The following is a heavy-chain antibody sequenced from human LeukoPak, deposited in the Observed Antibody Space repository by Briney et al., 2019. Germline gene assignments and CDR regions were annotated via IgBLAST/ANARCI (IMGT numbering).Heavy chain of an antibody. J-gene: IGHJ4*02. CDR1: GYSISSGYY. CDR3: ARDWHTLGFEY. V-gene: IGHV4-38-2*02. CDR2: IYHTGTT. Sequence: SETLSLTCSVSGYSISSGYYWGWIRQPPGKGLEWIGSIYHTGTTYYNPSLKSRLSISVDTSKNQFSLKLSSVTAADTAVYYCARDWHTLGFEYRGQGTLVTVSS. D-gene: IGHD7-27*01.